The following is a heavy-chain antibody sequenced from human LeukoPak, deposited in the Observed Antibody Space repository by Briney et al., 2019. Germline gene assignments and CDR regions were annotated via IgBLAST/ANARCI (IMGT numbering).Heavy chain of an antibody. D-gene: IGHD1-26*01. V-gene: IGHV4-61*01. J-gene: IGHJ4*02. CDR3: ARDWDHRIDY. Sequence: SETLSLTCTVSGGSISSSSYYWSWIRQPPGKGLEWIGYIYYSGSTNYNPSLKSRVTISVDTSKNQFSLKLSSVTAADTAVYYCARDWDHRIDYWGQGTLVTVSS. CDR2: IYYSGST. CDR1: GGSISSSSYY.